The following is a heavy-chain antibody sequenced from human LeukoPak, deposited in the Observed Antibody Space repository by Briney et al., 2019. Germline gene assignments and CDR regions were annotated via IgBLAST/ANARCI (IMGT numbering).Heavy chain of an antibody. J-gene: IGHJ3*02. Sequence: HPGGSLRLSCAASGFTVSSNYMSWVRQAPGKGLDWVSFIFSGGGRNYADSVKGRFTISRDNSKNTLYLQMNSLRAEDTAVYYCAGYYDTSGSHAFDIWGQGTMVTVSS. CDR3: AGYYDTSGSHAFDI. CDR1: GFTVSSNY. V-gene: IGHV3-53*01. D-gene: IGHD3-22*01. CDR2: IFSGGGR.